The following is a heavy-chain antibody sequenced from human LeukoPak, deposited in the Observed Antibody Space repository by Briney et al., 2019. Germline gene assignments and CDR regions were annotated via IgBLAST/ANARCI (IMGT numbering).Heavy chain of an antibody. CDR1: GGSLSGYY. Sequence: PSETLSLTCAVYGGSLSGYYWTWIRQPPGNGLEWIGEIRESEATNYNASLKSRVTISIDTSKNQFSLKLTSVTAADTAVYYCAREGVRNFHNPLGYWGQGTLVTVRS. CDR3: AREGVRNFHNPLGY. CDR2: IRESEAT. D-gene: IGHD2-8*01. V-gene: IGHV4-34*01. J-gene: IGHJ4*02.